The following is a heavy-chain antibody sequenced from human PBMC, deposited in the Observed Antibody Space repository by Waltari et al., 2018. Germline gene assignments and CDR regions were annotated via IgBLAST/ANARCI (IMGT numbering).Heavy chain of an antibody. CDR2: IYYTGIT. CDR3: ARGGGGDWEWFDP. D-gene: IGHD2-21*02. CDR1: GGSISGFY. J-gene: IGHJ5*02. V-gene: IGHV4-59*01. Sequence: QVQLQESGPSLLKPSETLSLICTVSGGSISGFYWSWVRQPPGKGLDWIGYIYYTGITNFHPSLERRFTMSVDTSKNQFSLKRRSVAAADTAFYDWARGGGGDWEWFDPWGQGTLVTVSS.